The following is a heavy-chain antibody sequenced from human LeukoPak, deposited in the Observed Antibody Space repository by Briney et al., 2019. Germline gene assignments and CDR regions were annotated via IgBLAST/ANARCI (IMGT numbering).Heavy chain of an antibody. V-gene: IGHV1-18*01. Sequence: GASVKVSCKASGYTFTSYGISWVRQAPGQGLEWMGWISAYNGNTNYAQKLQGRVTMTTDTSTSTAYMELRSLRSEDTAVYYCARDRREHYYYYYMDVWGKGTTVTVSS. CDR3: ARDRREHYYYYYMDV. J-gene: IGHJ6*03. CDR2: ISAYNGNT. CDR1: GYTFTSYG. D-gene: IGHD5-24*01.